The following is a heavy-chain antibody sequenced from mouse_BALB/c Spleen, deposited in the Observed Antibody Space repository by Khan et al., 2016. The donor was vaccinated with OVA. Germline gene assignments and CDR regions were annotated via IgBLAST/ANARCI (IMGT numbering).Heavy chain of an antibody. V-gene: IGHV1S22*01. CDR2: IYPSSGST. CDR1: GYTFTSYW. CDR3: TRWSCWFAY. J-gene: IGHJ3*01. Sequence: LQQPGSELVRPGASVKLSCKASGYTFTSYWMHWVKQRPGQGLEWIGDIYPSSGSTNYDEKFKSKATLTVDTSSSTAYMQLSSLTSEDSAVYCCTRWSCWFAYWGQGTLVTGSA.